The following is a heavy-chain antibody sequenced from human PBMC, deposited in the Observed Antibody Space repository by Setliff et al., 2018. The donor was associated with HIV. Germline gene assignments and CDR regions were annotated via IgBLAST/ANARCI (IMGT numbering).Heavy chain of an antibody. CDR3: AKGFNTVGMVRGVYYYGMDV. J-gene: IGHJ6*02. V-gene: IGHV3-7*01. Sequence: PGGSLRLSCAASGFTFSAYWMSWVRQAPGKGLERVASIKPDGSDKCYADSVKGRFTISRDNSKNTLYLQMNSLRAEDTAVYYCAKGFNTVGMVRGVYYYGMDVWGQGTTVTVSS. D-gene: IGHD3-10*01. CDR2: IKPDGSDK. CDR1: GFTFSAYW.